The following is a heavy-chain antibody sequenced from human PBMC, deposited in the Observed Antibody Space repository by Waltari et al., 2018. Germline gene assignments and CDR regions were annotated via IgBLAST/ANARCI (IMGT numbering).Heavy chain of an antibody. CDR3: ATGRRGLLRRYYFDY. V-gene: IGHV1-24*01. CDR1: GYTLTELS. Sequence: QVQLVQSGAEVKKPGASVKVSCKVSGYTLTELSMHWVRQAPGKGLEWMGGFGTADGEKIYAPKFQGRVTMTEDTSTDTAYMELSSLRSEDTAVYYCATGRRGLLRRYYFDYWGQGTLVTVSS. D-gene: IGHD1-26*01. CDR2: FGTADGEK. J-gene: IGHJ4*02.